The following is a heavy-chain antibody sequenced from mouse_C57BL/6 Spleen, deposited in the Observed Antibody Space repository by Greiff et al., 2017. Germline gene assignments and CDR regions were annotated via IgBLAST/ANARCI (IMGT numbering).Heavy chain of an antibody. J-gene: IGHJ4*01. CDR1: GYTFTSYW. CDR2: IHPNSGST. D-gene: IGHD1-1*01. CDR3: ARPYDYAMDY. Sequence: QVQLKQPGAELVKPGASVKLSCKASGYTFTSYWMHWVKQRPGQGLEWIGMIHPNSGSTNYNEKFKSKATLTVDKSSSTAYMQLSSLTSEDSAVYYCARPYDYAMDYWGQGTSVTVSS. V-gene: IGHV1-64*01.